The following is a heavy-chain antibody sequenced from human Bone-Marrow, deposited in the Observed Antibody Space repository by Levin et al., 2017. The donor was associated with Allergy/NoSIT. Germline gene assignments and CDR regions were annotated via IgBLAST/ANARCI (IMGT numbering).Heavy chain of an antibody. CDR3: ARDVGTGSPGIDY. CDR2: ISAYSGNT. D-gene: IGHD6-19*01. Sequence: ASVKVSCKTSGYTFSNYGLSWVRQAPGQGLEWMGWISAYSGNTKFAQTLQGRVTMTTDTSTSTVYIELQSLRSDDTAVYYCARDVGTGSPGIDYWGQGTQVTVSS. V-gene: IGHV1-18*01. CDR1: GYTFSNYG. J-gene: IGHJ4*02.